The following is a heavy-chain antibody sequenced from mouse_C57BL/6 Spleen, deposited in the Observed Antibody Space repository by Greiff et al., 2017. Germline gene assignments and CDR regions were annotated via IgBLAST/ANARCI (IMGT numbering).Heavy chain of an antibody. CDR3: AREGVWLLCAY. D-gene: IGHD2-2*01. Sequence: EVQLQQSGPELVKPGASVKMSCKASGYTFTDYNMHWVKQSPGKSLEWIGYINPNNGGTSYNQKFKGKATLTVNKSSSTAYMELRSLTSEDSAVXYCAREGVWLLCAYGGQGTLVTVAA. CDR2: INPNNGGT. CDR1: GYTFTDYN. J-gene: IGHJ3*01. V-gene: IGHV1-22*01.